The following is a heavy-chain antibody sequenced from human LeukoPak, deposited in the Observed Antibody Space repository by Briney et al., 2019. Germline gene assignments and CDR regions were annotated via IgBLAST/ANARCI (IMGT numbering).Heavy chain of an antibody. J-gene: IGHJ4*02. V-gene: IGHV5-51*01. CDR2: IYPGDSDT. CDR3: ARPRLLGYSGYDFRGPFDY. CDR1: GYSFTSYW. D-gene: IGHD5-12*01. Sequence: GESLKISCKGSGYSFTSYWIGWVRQMPGKGLEWMGIIYPGDSDTRYSPSFQGQVTISADKSISTAYLQWSSLKASDTAMYYCARPRLLGYSGYDFRGPFDYWGQGTLVTVSS.